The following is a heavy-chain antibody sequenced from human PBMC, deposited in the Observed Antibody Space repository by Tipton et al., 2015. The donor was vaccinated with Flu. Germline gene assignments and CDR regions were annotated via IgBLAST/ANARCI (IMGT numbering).Heavy chain of an antibody. CDR1: GGSISSGSYY. Sequence: TLSLTCTVPGGSISSGSYYWSWIRQPAGKGLEWIGRIYTSGSTNYNPSLKSRVTISVDTSKNQFSLKLSSVTAADTAVYYCARVSPGVESWFDPWGQGTLVTVSS. CDR3: ARVSPGVESWFDP. CDR2: IYTSGST. V-gene: IGHV4-61*02. D-gene: IGHD3-3*01. J-gene: IGHJ5*02.